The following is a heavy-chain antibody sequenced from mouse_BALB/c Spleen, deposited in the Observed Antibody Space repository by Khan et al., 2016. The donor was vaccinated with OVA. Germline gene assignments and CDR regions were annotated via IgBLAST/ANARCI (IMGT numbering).Heavy chain of an antibody. CDR2: IYPSDSYT. J-gene: IGHJ3*01. V-gene: IGHV1-69*02. CDR1: GYTFTSYW. Sequence: QVRLQQSGAELVRPGASVKLSCKASGYTFTSYWVNWVKQRPGQGLEWIGNIYPSDSYTNYNQKFKDKATLTVDKSSNTAYMQLSSPTSEDSAVYYCTYCPAWFTYWGQGTLVTVSA. CDR3: TYCPAWFTY.